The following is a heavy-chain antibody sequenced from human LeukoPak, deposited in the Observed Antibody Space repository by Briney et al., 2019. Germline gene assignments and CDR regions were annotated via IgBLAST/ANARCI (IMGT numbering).Heavy chain of an antibody. CDR3: ARDSGLTYYDYIWGSLDLDY. V-gene: IGHV1-18*01. Sequence: GASVKVSCKASGYTFTSYGISWVRQAPGQGLEWMGWISAYNGNTNYAQKLQGRVTMTTDTSTSTAYMELRSLRSDDTAVYYCARDSGLTYYDYIWGSLDLDYWGQGTLVTVSS. D-gene: IGHD3-16*01. J-gene: IGHJ4*02. CDR2: ISAYNGNT. CDR1: GYTFTSYG.